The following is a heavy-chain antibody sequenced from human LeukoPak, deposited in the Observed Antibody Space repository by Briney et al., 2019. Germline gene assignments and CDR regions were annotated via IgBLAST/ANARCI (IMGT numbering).Heavy chain of an antibody. V-gene: IGHV1-69*04. D-gene: IGHD4-17*01. CDR1: GGTFSSYA. CDR3: ARGGPGYGDYDY. Sequence: GASVKVSCKASGGTFSSYAISWVRQAPGQGLEWMGRIIPILGIANYAQKFQGRVTITADKSTSTAYMELSSLRSEDTAVYYCARGGPGYGDYDYWGQGTLVTVSS. J-gene: IGHJ4*02. CDR2: IIPILGIA.